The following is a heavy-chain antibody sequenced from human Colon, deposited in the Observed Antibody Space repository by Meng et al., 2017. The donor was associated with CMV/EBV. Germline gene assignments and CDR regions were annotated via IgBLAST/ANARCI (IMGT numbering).Heavy chain of an antibody. D-gene: IGHD6-13*01. CDR3: ASQQGLDH. CDR2: ISSSSDYK. Sequence: EVQLVESGGXLVKPVGSLRLSCAASGFTFSSYSMNWVRQAPGKGLEWVSSISSSSDYKYYADSVKGRFTISRDNAKSSLYLQMNSLRAEDTAVYYCASQQGLDHWGQGTLVTVSS. J-gene: IGHJ4*02. V-gene: IGHV3-21*01. CDR1: GFTFSSYS.